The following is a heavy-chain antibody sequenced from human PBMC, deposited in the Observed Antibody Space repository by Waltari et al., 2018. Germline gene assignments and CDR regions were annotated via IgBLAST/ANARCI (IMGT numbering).Heavy chain of an antibody. CDR2: ISPILGIA. Sequence: QVQLVQSGAEVKKPGSAVKVSCKASGGPFRSYTIRWVRQAPGQGLEWMGRISPILGIANYAQKFQGRVTITADKSTSTAYMELSSLRSEDTAVYYCARYSSSWVTVYWGQGTLVTVSS. V-gene: IGHV1-69*02. CDR1: GGPFRSYT. J-gene: IGHJ4*02. D-gene: IGHD6-13*01. CDR3: ARYSSSWVTVY.